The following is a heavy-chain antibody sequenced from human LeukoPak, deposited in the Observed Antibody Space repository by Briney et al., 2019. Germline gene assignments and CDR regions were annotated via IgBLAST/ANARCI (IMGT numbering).Heavy chain of an antibody. CDR2: ISGSGGST. CDR3: AKGSDSIAVVGTFDY. J-gene: IGHJ4*02. Sequence: GGSLRLSCAASRFTFDDYAMHWVRQAPGKGLEWVSAISGSGGSTYYADSVKGRFTISRDNSKNTLDLQMNSVRAEDTAVYYCAKGSDSIAVVGTFDYWGQGTLVTVSS. D-gene: IGHD6-19*01. V-gene: IGHV3-23*01. CDR1: RFTFDDYA.